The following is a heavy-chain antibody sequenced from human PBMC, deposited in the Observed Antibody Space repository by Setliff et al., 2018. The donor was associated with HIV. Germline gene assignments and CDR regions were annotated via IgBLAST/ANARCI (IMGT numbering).Heavy chain of an antibody. CDR3: ARDGPLEGSYRYYYYYMDV. CDR1: GGSISSHY. V-gene: IGHV4-59*11. J-gene: IGHJ6*03. Sequence: PSETLSLTCTVSGGSISSHYWSWIRQPPGEGLEWIGYIYYSGSTNYNPSLKSRVTISVDTSKNQFSLKLSSVTAADTAVYYCARDGPLEGSYRYYYYYMDVWGKGTTVTVSS. CDR2: IYYSGST. D-gene: IGHD3-10*01.